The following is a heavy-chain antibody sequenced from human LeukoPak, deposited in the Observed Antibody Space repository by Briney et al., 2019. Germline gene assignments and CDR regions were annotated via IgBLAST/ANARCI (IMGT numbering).Heavy chain of an antibody. J-gene: IGHJ4*02. CDR1: GFTFSSYA. CDR2: ISYDGSNK. CDR3: ARDLRPFYDSSGYYYPFYDY. Sequence: GRSLRLSCAASGFTFSSYAMHWVRQAPGKGLEWVAVISYDGSNKYYADSVKGRFTISRDNSKNTLYLQMNSLRAEDTAVYYCARDLRPFYDSSGYYYPFYDYWGQGTLATVSS. V-gene: IGHV3-30-3*01. D-gene: IGHD3-22*01.